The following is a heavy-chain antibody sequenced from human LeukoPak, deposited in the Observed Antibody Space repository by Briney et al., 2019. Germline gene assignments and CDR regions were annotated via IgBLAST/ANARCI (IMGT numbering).Heavy chain of an antibody. CDR1: GGTFSSYA. J-gene: IGHJ6*03. D-gene: IGHD2-2*01. CDR3: ARGRCSSTSCFHYYYYYMDV. V-gene: IGHV1-69*13. CDR2: IIPIFGTA. Sequence: ASVKVSCKASGGTFSSYAISWVRQAPGQGLEWMGGIIPIFGTANYAQKFQGRVTITADESTSTAYMELSSLRSEDTAVYYCARGRCSSTSCFHYYYYYMDVWGKGTTVTVSS.